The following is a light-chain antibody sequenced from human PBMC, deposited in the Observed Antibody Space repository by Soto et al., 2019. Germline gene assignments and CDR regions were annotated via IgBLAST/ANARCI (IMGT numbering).Light chain of an antibody. J-gene: IGKJ1*01. CDR1: QTISSW. V-gene: IGKV1-5*01. CDR3: QQYNSFSGR. Sequence: DIQMTQSPSTLSASVGDRVTITCRASQTISSWLAWYQQKPGKAPKLLIYDASSLESGVPSRFSGRGSGTQLTLTISTLQPDDFATYYCQQYNSFSGRFGPGTKVDIK. CDR2: DAS.